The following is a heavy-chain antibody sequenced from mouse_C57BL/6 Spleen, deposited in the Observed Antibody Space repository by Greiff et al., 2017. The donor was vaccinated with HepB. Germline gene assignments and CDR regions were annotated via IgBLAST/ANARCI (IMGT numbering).Heavy chain of an antibody. CDR2: IYPRSGNT. CDR1: GYTFTSYG. V-gene: IGHV1-81*01. CDR3: ARENYYGSSALYAMDY. Sequence: VQLQQSGAELARPGASVKLSCTASGYTFTSYGISWVKQRTGQGLEWIGEIYPRSGNTYYNEKFKGKATLTADKSSSTAYMELRSLTSEDSAVYFCARENYYGSSALYAMDYWGQGTSVTVSS. J-gene: IGHJ4*01. D-gene: IGHD1-1*01.